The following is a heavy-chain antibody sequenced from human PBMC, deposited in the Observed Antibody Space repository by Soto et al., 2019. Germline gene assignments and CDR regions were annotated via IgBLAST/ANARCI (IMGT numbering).Heavy chain of an antibody. J-gene: IGHJ5*02. CDR3: ARDELAGKGFDP. D-gene: IGHD3-10*01. CDR2: IYRIGST. CDR1: GGSISSGGYS. V-gene: IGHV4-30-2*01. Sequence: NLSLTSAVSGGSISSGGYSWNWIRQPPGKSLEWIGYIYRIGSTLYNPSLKSRVTISVNQSKNQFSLKLTSVTAADTAVYHCARDELAGKGFDPWGQG.